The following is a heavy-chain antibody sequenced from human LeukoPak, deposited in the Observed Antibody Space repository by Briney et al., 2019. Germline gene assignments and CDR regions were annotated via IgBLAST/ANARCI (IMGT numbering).Heavy chain of an antibody. CDR3: ARDRTRDGYNQGRVFDY. V-gene: IGHV3-30-3*01. CDR1: GFTFSSYA. CDR2: ISYDGSNR. Sequence: GGSLRLSCAASGFTFSSYAMHWVRQAPGKGLEWVAVISYDGSNRYYADSVKGRFTISRDNSKNTLYLQMNSLRAEDTAVYYCARDRTRDGYNQGRVFDYWGQGTLVTVSS. J-gene: IGHJ4*02. D-gene: IGHD5-24*01.